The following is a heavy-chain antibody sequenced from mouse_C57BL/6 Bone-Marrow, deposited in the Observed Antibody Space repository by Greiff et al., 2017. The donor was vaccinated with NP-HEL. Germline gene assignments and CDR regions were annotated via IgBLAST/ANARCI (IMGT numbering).Heavy chain of an antibody. CDR1: GFTFSDYY. Sequence: EVQLVESGGGLVQPGGSLKLSCAASGFTFSDYYMYWVRQTPEKRLEWVAYISNGGGSTYYPDTVKGRFTISRDNAKNTLYLQMSRLKSEDTAMYYCARHEDYDEFAYWGQGTLVTVSA. CDR2: ISNGGGST. V-gene: IGHV5-12*01. D-gene: IGHD1-1*01. CDR3: ARHEDYDEFAY. J-gene: IGHJ3*01.